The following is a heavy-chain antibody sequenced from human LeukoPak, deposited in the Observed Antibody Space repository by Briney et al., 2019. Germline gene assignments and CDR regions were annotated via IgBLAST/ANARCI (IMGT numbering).Heavy chain of an antibody. Sequence: GGSLRLSCAASGFTFSSYWMSWVRQAPGKGLEWVANIKQDGSEKYYVDSVKGRFTISRDNAKNSLYLQMNSLRAEDTAVYYCARAQRLTYYYDSSGWGAFDIWGQGTMVTVSS. CDR3: ARAQRLTYYYDSSGWGAFDI. V-gene: IGHV3-7*01. CDR2: IKQDGSEK. D-gene: IGHD3-22*01. CDR1: GFTFSSYW. J-gene: IGHJ3*02.